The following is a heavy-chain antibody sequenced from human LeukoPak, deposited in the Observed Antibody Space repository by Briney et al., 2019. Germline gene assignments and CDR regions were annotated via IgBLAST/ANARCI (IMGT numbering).Heavy chain of an antibody. CDR3: AKGYSYDMTYYFDY. Sequence: GGSLRLSCAASGFTFSSYSMNWVRQVPGKGLEWVSLISSGSYYIYYADSVKGRFAISRDSAKNSLYLQMNSLRAEDMALYYCAKGYSYDMTYYFDYWGQGTLVTVSS. V-gene: IGHV3-21*04. J-gene: IGHJ4*02. CDR1: GFTFSSYS. CDR2: ISSGSYYI. D-gene: IGHD5-18*01.